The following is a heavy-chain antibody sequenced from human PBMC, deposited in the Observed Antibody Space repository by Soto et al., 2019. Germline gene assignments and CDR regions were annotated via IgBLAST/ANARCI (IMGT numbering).Heavy chain of an antibody. CDR1: GFTFSSYG. V-gene: IGHV3-23*01. D-gene: IGHD3-10*01. CDR2: ISGSGGST. Sequence: EVQLLESGGGLVQPGGSLRLSCAASGFTFSSYGMSWVRQAPGKGLEWVSSISGSGGSTYYADSVKGRFTISRDNSKNTLYLQMSSLRAEDTAVYYCANRNDYGSGSYFAFDHWGQGTQVTVSS. J-gene: IGHJ4*02. CDR3: ANRNDYGSGSYFAFDH.